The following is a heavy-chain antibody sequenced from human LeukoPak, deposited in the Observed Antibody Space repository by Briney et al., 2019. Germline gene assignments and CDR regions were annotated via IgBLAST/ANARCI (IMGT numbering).Heavy chain of an antibody. CDR2: ISGSGGST. V-gene: IGHV3-23*01. D-gene: IGHD5-24*01. J-gene: IGHJ4*02. CDR1: GFTFSRYA. Sequence: PGGSLRLSCAASGFTFSRYAINWVRQAPGRGLEWVSAISGSGGSTYYADSVKGRFTISRDNSKNTVYLRLSSLTVEDTAVYYCARDSRWALFDSWGQGTLVTVSS. CDR3: ARDSRWALFDS.